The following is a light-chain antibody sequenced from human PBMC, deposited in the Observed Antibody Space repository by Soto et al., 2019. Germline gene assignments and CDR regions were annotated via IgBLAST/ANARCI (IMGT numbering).Light chain of an antibody. V-gene: IGLV2-14*03. CDR1: SSDVGSYNS. J-gene: IGLJ1*01. CDR3: NSFTSTTSYV. CDR2: DVN. Sequence: QSVLTQPASVSGSPGQSIAISCTGTSSDVGSYNSVSWYQQYPGKTPKLSFHDVNNPPSGISDRFSGSKSRNTSSLTISGLQSEYKAYYYCNSFTSTTSYVFGTGT.